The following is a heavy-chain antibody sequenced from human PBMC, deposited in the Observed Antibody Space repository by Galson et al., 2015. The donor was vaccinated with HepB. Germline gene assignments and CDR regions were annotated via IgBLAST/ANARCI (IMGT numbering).Heavy chain of an antibody. V-gene: IGHV3-53*01. CDR1: GFTVSSNY. D-gene: IGHD3-22*01. J-gene: IGHJ4*02. CDR2: IYSGGST. CDR3: ARDPTGFYDSSGPYGDY. Sequence: SLRLSCAASGFTVSSNYMSWVRQAPGKGLEWVSVIYSGGSTYYADSVKGRFTISRDNSKNTLYLQMNSLRAEDTAVYYCARDPTGFYDSSGPYGDYWGQGTLVTVSS.